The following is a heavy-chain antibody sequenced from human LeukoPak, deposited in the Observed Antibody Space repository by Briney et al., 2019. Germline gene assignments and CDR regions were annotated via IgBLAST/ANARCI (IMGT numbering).Heavy chain of an antibody. J-gene: IGHJ4*02. Sequence: PGGSLRLSCAASGFTFSSYWMRWVRQAPGKGLVWVSRINTDGSSTSYADSVKGRFTISRDNAKNTLYLQMNSLRAEDTAVYCCARESIDSSGYNNWGWGTGIIVS. V-gene: IGHV3-74*01. D-gene: IGHD3-22*01. CDR3: ARESIDSSGYNN. CDR2: INTDGSST. CDR1: GFTFSSYW.